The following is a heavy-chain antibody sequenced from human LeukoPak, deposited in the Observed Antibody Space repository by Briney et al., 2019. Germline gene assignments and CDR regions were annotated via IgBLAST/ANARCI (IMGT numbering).Heavy chain of an antibody. Sequence: PSETLSLTCTFSGVSVSSSYWTWIRQPPGKALEWIGYILYSGSTNYSPDLKRRGTVSVDTSKNQFSLKLSSVTAADTAVYYCGRLTGWNTIDYWGQGILVTVSS. D-gene: IGHD6-19*01. V-gene: IGHV4-59*02. CDR1: GVSVSSSY. CDR3: GRLTGWNTIDY. J-gene: IGHJ4*02. CDR2: ILYSGST.